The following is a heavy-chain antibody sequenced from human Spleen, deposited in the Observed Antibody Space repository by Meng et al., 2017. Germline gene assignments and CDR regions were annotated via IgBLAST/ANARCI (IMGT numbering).Heavy chain of an antibody. CDR2: INNSEST. D-gene: IGHD4-11*01. Sequence: QVHLQQWGAGLLKTSETLSLTCVVSGGFFSYYYWSWIRQTPGKGMEWIGEINNSESTNYNQSLESRATISVDMSQNNLSLKLTSVTAADSAVYYCARGPTTMAHDFDYWGQGTLVTVSS. V-gene: IGHV4-34*01. CDR3: ARGPTTMAHDFDY. J-gene: IGHJ4*02. CDR1: GGFFSYYY.